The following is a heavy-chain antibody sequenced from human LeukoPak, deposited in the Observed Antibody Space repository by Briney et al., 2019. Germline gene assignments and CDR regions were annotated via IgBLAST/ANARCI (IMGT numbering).Heavy chain of an antibody. CDR3: ARDRRVRRDGYNEIYFDY. V-gene: IGHV3-33*01. CDR2: IWYDGSNK. CDR1: GFTFSSYG. D-gene: IGHD5-24*01. Sequence: GESLRLSCAASGFTFSSYGMHWVRQAPGKGLEWVAVIWYDGSNKYYADSVKGRFTISRDNSKNTLYLQMNSLRAEDTAVYYCARDRRVRRDGYNEIYFDYWGQGTLVTVSS. J-gene: IGHJ4*02.